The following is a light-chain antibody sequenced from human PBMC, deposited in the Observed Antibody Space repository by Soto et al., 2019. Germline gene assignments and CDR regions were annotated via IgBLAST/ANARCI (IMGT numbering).Light chain of an antibody. Sequence: QSAFASPSFLFASPGQSILFSCTGDTSDVGAYNYVSWYQQHPGKVPKLLIYEVSNRPSGVSNRLSGSKSGNTASLTISGLQAQDEADYYCSSHTTRSTSVFGTGPRVTV. CDR3: SSHTTRSTSV. V-gene: IGLV2-14*01. CDR2: EVS. CDR1: TSDVGAYNY. J-gene: IGLJ1*01.